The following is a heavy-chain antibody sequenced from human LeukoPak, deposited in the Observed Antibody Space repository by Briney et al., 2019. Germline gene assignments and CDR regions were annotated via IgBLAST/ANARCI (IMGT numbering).Heavy chain of an antibody. J-gene: IGHJ4*02. CDR2: FYYSGST. CDR3: ARGLGYDPMGY. CDR1: GGSVSSDRYY. V-gene: IGHV4-61*01. Sequence: PSETLSLTCTVSGGSVSSDRYYWSWIRQPPGKGLEWIGYFYYSGSTYYNPSLKSRVTISVDTSKNQFSLKLSSVTAADTAVYYCARGLGYDPMGYWGQGTLVTVSS. D-gene: IGHD5-12*01.